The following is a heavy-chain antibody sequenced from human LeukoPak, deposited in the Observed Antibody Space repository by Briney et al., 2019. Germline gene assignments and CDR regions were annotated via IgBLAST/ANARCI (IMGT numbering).Heavy chain of an antibody. CDR1: GGSFSGYY. J-gene: IGHJ4*02. V-gene: IGHV4-34*01. CDR3: ARRGWDGYNKGSFDY. Sequence: SETLSLSCGVYGGSFSGYYWSWIRQPPGKGLEWIGSIYYSGSTYYNPSLKSRVTISVDTSKNQFSLKLSSVTAADTAVYYCARRGWDGYNKGSFDYWGQGTLVTVSS. CDR2: IYYSGST. D-gene: IGHD5-24*01.